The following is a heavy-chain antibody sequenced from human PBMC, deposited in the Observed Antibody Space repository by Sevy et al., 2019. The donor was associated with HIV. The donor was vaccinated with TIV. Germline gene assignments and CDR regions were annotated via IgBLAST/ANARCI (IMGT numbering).Heavy chain of an antibody. CDR1: GFTFSDYY. J-gene: IGHJ4*02. V-gene: IGHV3-21*01. CDR3: ARDGGSSSTSCLLYFDS. CDR2: ISSRSSYI. Sequence: GGSLRLSCAASGFTFSDYYMNWVRQAPGKGLEWVSSISSRSSYIHYADSVRGRFTISRDNAKNSLYLQMNSLRVDDTAVYFCARDGGSSSTSCLLYFDSWGQGALVTVSS. D-gene: IGHD2-2*01.